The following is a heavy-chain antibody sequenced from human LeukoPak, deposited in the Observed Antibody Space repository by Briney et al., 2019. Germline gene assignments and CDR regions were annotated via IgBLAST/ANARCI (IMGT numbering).Heavy chain of an antibody. CDR1: GFTFSSYW. D-gene: IGHD5-24*01. V-gene: IGHV3-7*01. CDR3: ARDPTRRYDY. Sequence: PGGSLRLSCAASGFTFSSYWKRWVRQAPGKGLEWVADINHDGSEKYYVDSVKGRFTISRDNAKNSLYMQMNSLRAEDTAVYYCARDPTRRYDYWGQGTLVTVFS. CDR2: INHDGSEK. J-gene: IGHJ4*02.